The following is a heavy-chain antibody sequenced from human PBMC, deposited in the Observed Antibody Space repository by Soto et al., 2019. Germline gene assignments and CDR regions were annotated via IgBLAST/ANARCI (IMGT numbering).Heavy chain of an antibody. CDR1: RASIYTYS. CDR3: ATIVGANDY. J-gene: IGHJ4*02. CDR2: IYSSGSA. V-gene: IGHV4-4*07. D-gene: IGHD1-26*01. Sequence: SETLSLTCTVSRASIYTYSWTWIRQPAGKGLQWIGHIYSSGSANYSPSLKSRVSMSVDSSKNQISLKLSSVTAADTAVYYCATIVGANDYWGQGTLVTVS.